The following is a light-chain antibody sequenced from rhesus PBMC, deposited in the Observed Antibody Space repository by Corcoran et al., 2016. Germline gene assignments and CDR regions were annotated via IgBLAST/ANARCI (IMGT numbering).Light chain of an antibody. V-gene: IGKV1-28*03. J-gene: IGKJ1*01. CDR2: AAT. CDR1: QGISSY. Sequence: DIQMTQSPSSLSASVGDTVTITCRASQGISSYLNWFQQKPGKAPKLLIYAATTFQSGVPSRFSGTGSGTDFTLTISSLQPEDFAASYCQRYKSYPWAFGQGTKVEIK. CDR3: QRYKSYPWA.